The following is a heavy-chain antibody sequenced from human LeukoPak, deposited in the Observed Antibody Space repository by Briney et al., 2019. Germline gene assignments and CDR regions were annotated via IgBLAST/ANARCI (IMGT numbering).Heavy chain of an antibody. Sequence: SEPLSLPCAVYGESFRGYYWSWLRHPPGKGLEWIGEINHSGSTNYNPSLKSRVTISVDTSKNQFSLKLSSVTAADTAVYYCARGRVTSRNWFDPWGQGTLVTVSS. V-gene: IGHV4-34*01. CDR2: INHSGST. CDR3: ARGRVTSRNWFDP. CDR1: GESFRGYY. D-gene: IGHD2-2*01. J-gene: IGHJ5*02.